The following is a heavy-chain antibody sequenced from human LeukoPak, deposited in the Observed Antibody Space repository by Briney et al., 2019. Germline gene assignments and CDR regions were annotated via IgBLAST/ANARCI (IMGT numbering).Heavy chain of an antibody. CDR3: AKGHGDASGYYYFDY. CDR1: GFTFNNYA. V-gene: IGHV3-23*01. J-gene: IGHJ4*02. CDR2: IRASGADT. Sequence: GGSLRLSCVASGFTFNNYAMGWVRQAPGKGLDWVSAIRASGADTYYTDSVKGRFTISRDNSKNTLYLQMNSLRAEDTAIYYCAKGHGDASGYYYFDYWGQGTLVTVSS. D-gene: IGHD3-22*01.